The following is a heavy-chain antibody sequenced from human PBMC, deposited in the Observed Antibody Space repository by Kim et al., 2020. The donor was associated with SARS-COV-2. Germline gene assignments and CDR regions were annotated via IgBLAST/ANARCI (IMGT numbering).Heavy chain of an antibody. CDR3: TRVPPYTNSWWDACDI. V-gene: IGHV3-73*01. D-gene: IGHD6-13*01. J-gene: IGHJ3*02. Sequence: SVKGRFSISREYSKNTAYLQMNSLKTEDTAIYYCTRVPPYTNSWWDACDIWGQGTMVTVSS.